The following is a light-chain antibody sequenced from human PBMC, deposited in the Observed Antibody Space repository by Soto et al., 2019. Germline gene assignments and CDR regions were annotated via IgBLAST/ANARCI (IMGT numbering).Light chain of an antibody. CDR2: RNN. V-gene: IGLV1-47*01. CDR1: YSNFGNHY. Sequence: QSVLTQPPSASGTPGQRVTISCSGSYSNFGNHYVYWYQQLPGAAPKLLVYRNNQRPSGVPDRFSGSMSGTSTSLAISGLRYEDEADYYCAAWDDSLSGPVFGGGTKLTVL. J-gene: IGLJ2*01. CDR3: AAWDDSLSGPV.